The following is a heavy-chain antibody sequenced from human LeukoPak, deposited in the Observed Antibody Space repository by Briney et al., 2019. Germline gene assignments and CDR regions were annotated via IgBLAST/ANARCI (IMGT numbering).Heavy chain of an antibody. CDR1: GFTFSSYA. V-gene: IGHV3-74*01. Sequence: GGSLRLSCAASGFTFSSYAMTWVRQAPGKGLVWVSRIDSGGSTNYAESVKGRFTISRDNAKNKLYLQMNSLRAEDTAVYYCARDLGGRDDYWGQGTLVTVSS. CDR2: IDSGGST. J-gene: IGHJ4*02. CDR3: ARDLGGRDDY. D-gene: IGHD2-15*01.